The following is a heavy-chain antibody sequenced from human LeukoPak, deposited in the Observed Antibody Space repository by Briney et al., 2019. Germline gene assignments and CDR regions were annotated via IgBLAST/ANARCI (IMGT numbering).Heavy chain of an antibody. CDR1: GGSISSSSYY. V-gene: IGHV4-39*01. J-gene: IGHJ5*02. D-gene: IGHD6-19*01. CDR3: ARHRSGSSWFAP. CDR2: IYYSGST. Sequence: PSETLSLTCTVSGGSISSSSYYWGWIRQPPGKGLEWIGSIYYSGSTYYNPSLKSRVTISVDTSKSQFSLRLSSVTAADTAVYYCARHRSGSSWFAPWGQGTLVTVSS.